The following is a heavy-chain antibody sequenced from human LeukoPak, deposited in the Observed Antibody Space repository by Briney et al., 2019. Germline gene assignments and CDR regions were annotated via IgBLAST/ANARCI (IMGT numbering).Heavy chain of an antibody. V-gene: IGHV3-48*01. D-gene: IGHD6-13*01. CDR3: AKAVAAAGTGGYL. CDR2: ISNSGDTI. Sequence: GGSLRLSCAASGFTFSSYSMNWVRQAPGKGLEWVAYISNSGDTIYYAGSVKGRFTISRDNAHNSLYLQMNSLRAEDTAVYYCAKAVAAAGTGGYLWGQGTLVTVSS. CDR1: GFTFSSYS. J-gene: IGHJ4*02.